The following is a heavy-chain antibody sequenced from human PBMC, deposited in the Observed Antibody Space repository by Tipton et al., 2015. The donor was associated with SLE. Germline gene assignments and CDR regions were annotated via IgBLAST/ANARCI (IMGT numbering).Heavy chain of an antibody. CDR2: ISASGDRP. V-gene: IGHV3-23*01. CDR3: AKERELRDIYYYDY. J-gene: IGHJ4*02. CDR1: GFTFNNYA. Sequence: GSLRLSCGASGFTFNNYAMSWVRQAPGKGLEWVSAISASGDRPFYADSVKGRFTISRDNSKNTLYLRLNSLRAEDTAVYYCAKERELRDIYYYDYWGQGTLITVSS. D-gene: IGHD1-26*01.